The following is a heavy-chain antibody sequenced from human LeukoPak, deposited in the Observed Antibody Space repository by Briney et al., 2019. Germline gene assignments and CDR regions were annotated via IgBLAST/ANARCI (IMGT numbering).Heavy chain of an antibody. Sequence: GGSLRLSCAASGFTFSSYAMSWVRQAPGEGLEWVSAISGSGGSTYYADSVKGRFTISRDNSKNTLYLQMNSLRAEDTAVYYCAKDVNGDVWFDPWGQGTLVTVSS. J-gene: IGHJ5*02. D-gene: IGHD4-17*01. CDR3: AKDVNGDVWFDP. CDR1: GFTFSSYA. CDR2: ISGSGGST. V-gene: IGHV3-23*01.